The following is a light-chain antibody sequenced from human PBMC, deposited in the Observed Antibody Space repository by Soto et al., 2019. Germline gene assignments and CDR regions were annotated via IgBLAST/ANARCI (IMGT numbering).Light chain of an antibody. CDR1: QTVSSY. V-gene: IGKV3-11*01. CDR3: QQRSTSIT. J-gene: IGKJ5*01. Sequence: IVLTQSPATLSLWPGETAILSCRASQTVSSYLSWYQHKPGQAPRLLIYDASNRAPGIPARFSGSGSGTDFTLTISSLEPEDFAVYYCQQRSTSITFGQGTRLE. CDR2: DAS.